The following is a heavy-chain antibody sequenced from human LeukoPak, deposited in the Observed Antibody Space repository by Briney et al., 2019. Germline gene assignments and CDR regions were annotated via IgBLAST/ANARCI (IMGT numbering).Heavy chain of an antibody. D-gene: IGHD6-13*01. CDR1: GFTFSSYE. J-gene: IGHJ5*02. CDR2: IWYDGSKK. Sequence: GGSLRLSCAASGFTFSSYEMNWVRQAPGKGLEWVAVIWYDGSKKYYADSVKGRFTISRDNSKNTLYLQMNSLRAEDTAVYYCTTAPRIGADSSWGQGTLVTVSS. CDR3: TTAPRIGADSS. V-gene: IGHV3-33*08.